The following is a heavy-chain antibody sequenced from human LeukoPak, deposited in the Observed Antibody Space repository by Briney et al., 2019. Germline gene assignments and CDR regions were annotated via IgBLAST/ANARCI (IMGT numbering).Heavy chain of an antibody. CDR3: AREYYYGSGSYYNFLNWFDP. Sequence: ASVTVSCKASGYTFTSYAMHWVRQAPGQRLEWMGWINAGNGNTKYSQKFQGRVTITRDTSASTAYMELSSLRSEDTAVYYCAREYYYGSGSYYNFLNWFDPWGQGTLVTVSS. CDR1: GYTFTSYA. V-gene: IGHV1-3*01. J-gene: IGHJ5*02. CDR2: INAGNGNT. D-gene: IGHD3-10*01.